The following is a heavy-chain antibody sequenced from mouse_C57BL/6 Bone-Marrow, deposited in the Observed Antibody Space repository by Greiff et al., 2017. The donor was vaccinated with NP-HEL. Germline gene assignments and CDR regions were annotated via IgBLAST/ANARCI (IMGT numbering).Heavy chain of an antibody. CDR2: IYPGDGDT. V-gene: IGHV1-82*01. J-gene: IGHJ3*01. D-gene: IGHD2-5*01. CDR1: GYAFSSSW. Sequence: QVQLKQSGPELVKPGASVKISCKASGYAFSSSWMNWVKQRPGKGLEWIGRIYPGDGDTNYNGKFKGKATLTADKSSSTAYMQLSSLTSENSAVYFCARYYYSNSFAYWGQGTLVTVSA. CDR3: ARYYYSNSFAY.